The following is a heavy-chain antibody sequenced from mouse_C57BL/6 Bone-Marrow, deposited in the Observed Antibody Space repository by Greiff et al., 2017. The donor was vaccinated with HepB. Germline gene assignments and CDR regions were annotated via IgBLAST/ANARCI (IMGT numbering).Heavy chain of an antibody. V-gene: IGHV1-62-2*01. CDR1: GYTFTEYT. Sequence: QVQLQQSGAELVKPGASVKLSCKASGYTFTEYTIHWVKQRSGQGLEWIGWFYPGSGSIKYNEKFKDKATLTADKSSSTVYMELSRLTSEDSAVYFCARHEEGYYEYDDDAAWCAYWGQGTLVTVSA. D-gene: IGHD2-4*01. CDR2: FYPGSGSI. CDR3: ARHEEGYYEYDDDAAWCAY. J-gene: IGHJ3*01.